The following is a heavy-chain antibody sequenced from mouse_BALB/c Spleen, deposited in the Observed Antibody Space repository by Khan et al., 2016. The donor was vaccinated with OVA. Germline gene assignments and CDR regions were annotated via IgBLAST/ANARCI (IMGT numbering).Heavy chain of an antibody. J-gene: IGHJ3*01. Sequence: QVQLKQSGAELARPGASVKMSCKTSGYTFTSYTIHWIKLRPGQGLEWIGYINPNNGYTNYNQKFKDKATLTAAKSSTTVYMQLSSLTSDDSAIYNSVRDGSYYRNDGWFAYWGQGTLVTVSA. CDR2: INPNNGYT. CDR3: VRDGSYYRNDGWFAY. CDR1: GYTFTSYT. D-gene: IGHD2-14*01. V-gene: IGHV1-4*01.